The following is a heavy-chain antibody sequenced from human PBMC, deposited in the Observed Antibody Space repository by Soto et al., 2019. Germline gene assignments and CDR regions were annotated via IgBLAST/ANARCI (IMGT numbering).Heavy chain of an antibody. CDR2: ITNSGGDT. J-gene: IGHJ4*02. V-gene: IGHV3-23*01. CDR1: GFTFSNYA. D-gene: IGHD3-10*01. Sequence: HPGGSLRLSCAASGFTFSNYAMTWVRQAPGEGLEWVSVITNSGGDTLHADSVKGRFTISRDNSKNTLYLQMNSLRAEDTAIYYCGKSSGESYPGSRVIDFWGQGTRVTVSS. CDR3: GKSSGESYPGSRVIDF.